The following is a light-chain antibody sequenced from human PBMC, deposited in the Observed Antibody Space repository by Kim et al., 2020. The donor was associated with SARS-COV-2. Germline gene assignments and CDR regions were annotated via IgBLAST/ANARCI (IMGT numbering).Light chain of an antibody. J-gene: IGLJ2*01. Sequence: SYELTQPPSVSVSPGQTASITCSGDKLGDKYACWYQQKPGQSPVLVIYQDSKRPSGIPERFSGSNSGNTANLTISGTQAMDEADYYCQEWDSSTVVFGGG. CDR2: QDS. V-gene: IGLV3-1*01. CDR1: KLGDKY. CDR3: QEWDSSTVV.